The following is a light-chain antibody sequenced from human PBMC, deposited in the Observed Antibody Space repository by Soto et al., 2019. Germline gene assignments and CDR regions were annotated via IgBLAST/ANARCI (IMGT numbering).Light chain of an antibody. J-gene: IGLJ1*01. CDR3: CSYASSSSYV. CDR2: EGT. V-gene: IGLV2-23*01. Sequence: QPALTQPASVSGSPGQSITISCSGTTSDVGGYNLVSWYQQHTAKAPKLLIYEGTQRPSGGSSRFSGSKSGNTASLTISGLQAEDEADYYCCSYASSSSYVFGTGTKVTVL. CDR1: TSDVGGYNL.